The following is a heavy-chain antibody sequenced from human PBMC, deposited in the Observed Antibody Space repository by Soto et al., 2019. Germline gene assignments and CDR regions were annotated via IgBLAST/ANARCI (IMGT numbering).Heavy chain of an antibody. CDR3: ARVAGVCSGSSCELYGMDV. CDR2: IIPIIGTA. V-gene: IGHV1-69*12. J-gene: IGHJ6*02. CDR1: GGTFSSYA. Sequence: QVQLVQSGAEVKKPGSSVKVSCKASGGTFSSYAISWVRQAPGQGLEWMGGIIPIIGTANYAQKFQGIVTITADESTSTAYMMLSSLRSENTAVYYCARVAGVCSGSSCELYGMDVWGQGTTVTVSS. D-gene: IGHD2-2*01.